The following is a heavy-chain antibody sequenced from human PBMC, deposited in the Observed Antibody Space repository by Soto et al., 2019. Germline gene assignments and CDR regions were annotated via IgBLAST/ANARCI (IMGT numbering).Heavy chain of an antibody. CDR3: ASIPAAISGSLDAFDI. CDR2: INHSGST. Sequence: QVQLQQWGAGLLKPSETRSLTCAVYGGSFSGYYWSWIRQPPGKGLEWIGEINHSGSTNYNPSLKSRVTISVDTSKNQFSLKLSSVTAADTAVYYCASIPAAISGSLDAFDIWGQGTMVTVSS. V-gene: IGHV4-34*01. J-gene: IGHJ3*02. CDR1: GGSFSGYY. D-gene: IGHD2-2*01.